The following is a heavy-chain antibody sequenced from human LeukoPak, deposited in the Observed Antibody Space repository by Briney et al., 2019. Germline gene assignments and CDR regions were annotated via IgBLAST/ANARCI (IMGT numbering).Heavy chain of an antibody. J-gene: IGHJ5*02. CDR2: ISGYNGIT. D-gene: IGHD2-15*01. CDR1: GYIFTSYD. V-gene: IGHV1-18*01. CDR3: ARQDQYCSGGSCYKWFDP. Sequence: GASVKVSCKASGYIFTSYDIIWVRQAPGQGPEWMGWISGYNGITNYAQELQGRVTMTTDTSTTTAYMELRSLRSDDTAVYYCARQDQYCSGGSCYKWFDPWGQGTLVTVSS.